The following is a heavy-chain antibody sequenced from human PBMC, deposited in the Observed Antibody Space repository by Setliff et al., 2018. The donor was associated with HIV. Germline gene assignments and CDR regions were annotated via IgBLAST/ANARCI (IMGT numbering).Heavy chain of an antibody. J-gene: IGHJ4*02. V-gene: IGHV4-61*02. CDR2: IYTSGST. Sequence: KASETLSLTFTVSGGSISSGSYFWTWIRQPAGKGLEWIGRIYTSGSTNYNPSLKSRVTISVDTSKNQFSLKLSSVTAADTAVYYCARDAAWDSYGLDYWGQGTLVTVSS. CDR1: GGSISSGSYF. CDR3: ARDAAWDSYGLDY. D-gene: IGHD5-18*01.